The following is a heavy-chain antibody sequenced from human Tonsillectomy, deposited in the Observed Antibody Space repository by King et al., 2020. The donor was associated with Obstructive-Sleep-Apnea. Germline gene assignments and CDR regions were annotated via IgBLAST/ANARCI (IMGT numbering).Heavy chain of an antibody. CDR2: IYYSGST. V-gene: IGHV4-59*12. Sequence: QLQESGPGLVKPSETLSLTCTVSGGSINTYYWSWIRQPPGKGLEWIGYIYYSGSTNYNPSLKSRVTISMDTSKNQFSLKLNSVTAADTAVYYCARLTARGGNYFDNWGQGTLVTVSS. D-gene: IGHD2-15*01. CDR3: ARLTARGGNYFDN. J-gene: IGHJ4*02. CDR1: GGSINTYY.